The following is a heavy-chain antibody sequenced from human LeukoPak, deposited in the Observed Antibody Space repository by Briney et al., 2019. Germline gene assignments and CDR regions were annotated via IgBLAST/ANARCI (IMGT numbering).Heavy chain of an antibody. CDR2: INQDGSEK. CDR1: GFTFSGYW. V-gene: IGHV3-7*01. J-gene: IGHJ1*01. CDR3: ARESTAGYNSSWYGFRN. D-gene: IGHD6-13*01. Sequence: GGSLRLSCAASGFTFSGYWMSWVRQAPGKGLGWVANINQDGSEKYYVDSVKGRFTISRDNAKNSLFLQMGSLRVEDTAGYYCARESTAGYNSSWYGFRNWGQGTLVSVSS.